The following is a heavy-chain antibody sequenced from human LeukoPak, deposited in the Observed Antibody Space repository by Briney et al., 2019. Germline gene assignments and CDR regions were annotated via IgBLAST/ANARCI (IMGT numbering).Heavy chain of an antibody. Sequence: GGSLRLSCAASGFTFSSYSMNWVRQAPGKGLEWVSYISSSSSTIYYADSVKGRFTISRDNAKNSLYLQMNSLRAEDTAVYYCARPPYYVKNYYYGMDVWGQGTTVTVSS. CDR2: ISSSSSTI. CDR3: ARPPYYVKNYYYGMDV. J-gene: IGHJ6*02. D-gene: IGHD1-26*01. V-gene: IGHV3-48*04. CDR1: GFTFSSYS.